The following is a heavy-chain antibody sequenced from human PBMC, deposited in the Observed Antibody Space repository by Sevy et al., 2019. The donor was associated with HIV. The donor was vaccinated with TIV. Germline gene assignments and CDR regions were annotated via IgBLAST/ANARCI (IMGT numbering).Heavy chain of an antibody. J-gene: IGHJ6*02. CDR1: GYTFTGYY. CDR2: INPNSGGT. Sequence: ASVKVSCKASGYTFTGYYMHWVRQAPGQGLEWMGWINPNSGGTNYAQKFQGRVTMTRDTSISTAYMELRRLRSDDTAVYYCARVDDFWTSYGMDVWGQGTTVTVSS. D-gene: IGHD3-3*01. V-gene: IGHV1-2*02. CDR3: ARVDDFWTSYGMDV.